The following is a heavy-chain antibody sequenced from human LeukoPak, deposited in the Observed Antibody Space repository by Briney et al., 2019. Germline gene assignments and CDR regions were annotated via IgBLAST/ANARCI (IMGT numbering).Heavy chain of an antibody. CDR2: INPNSGGT. V-gene: IGHV1-2*02. D-gene: IGHD1-26*01. Sequence: ASVKVSCKASGYTFTSYGISWVRQAPGQGLEWMGWINPNSGGTNYAQKFQGRVTMTRDTSISTAYMELSRLRSDDTAVYYCARDWEGGFDYWGQGTLVTVSS. J-gene: IGHJ4*02. CDR1: GYTFTSYG. CDR3: ARDWEGGFDY.